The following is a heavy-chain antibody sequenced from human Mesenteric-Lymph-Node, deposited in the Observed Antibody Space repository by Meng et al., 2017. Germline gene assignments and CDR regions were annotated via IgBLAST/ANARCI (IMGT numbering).Heavy chain of an antibody. D-gene: IGHD5-18*01. CDR3: TRDRDPVDTAMVGPFDY. Sequence: GESLKISCTASGFTFGDYAMSWFRQAPGKGLEWVGFIRSKAYGGTTEYAASVKGRFTISRDDSKSIAYLQMNSLKTEDTAVYYCTRDRDPVDTAMVGPFDYWGQGTLVTVPQ. J-gene: IGHJ4*02. CDR2: IRSKAYGGTT. V-gene: IGHV3-49*03. CDR1: GFTFGDYA.